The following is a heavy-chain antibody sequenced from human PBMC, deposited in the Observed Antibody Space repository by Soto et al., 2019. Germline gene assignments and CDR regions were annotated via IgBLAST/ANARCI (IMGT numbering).Heavy chain of an antibody. CDR1: RYIFTTYA. CDR2: INAGNGNT. CDR3: ARRGTTVFPQDWFVH. V-gene: IGHV1-3*01. D-gene: IGHD4-17*01. Sequence: QVQLVQSGAQVKKPGASVKVSCKASRYIFTTYAIHWVRQAPGQRLEWMGWINAGNGNTKYSLRFQGRVIITSDTSARTAYMELSSLRSEDTAVYYCARRGTTVFPQDWFVHWGQGTLVRVSS. J-gene: IGHJ5*02.